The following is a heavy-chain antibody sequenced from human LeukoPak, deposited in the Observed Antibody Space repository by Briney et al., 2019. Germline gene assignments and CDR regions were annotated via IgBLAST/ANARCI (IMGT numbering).Heavy chain of an antibody. Sequence: GGSLRLSCAASGFTFSSYSMNWVRQAPGKGLEWVSYISSSGSTIYYADSVKGRFTISRDNAKNSLYLQMNSLRAEDTAVYYCARGSPRGWEYDSSGGALIDYWGQGTLVTVSS. CDR3: ARGSPRGWEYDSSGGALIDY. D-gene: IGHD3-22*01. V-gene: IGHV3-48*04. CDR1: GFTFSSYS. J-gene: IGHJ4*02. CDR2: ISSSGSTI.